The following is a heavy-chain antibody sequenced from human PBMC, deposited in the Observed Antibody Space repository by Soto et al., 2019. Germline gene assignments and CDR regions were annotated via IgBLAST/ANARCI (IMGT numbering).Heavy chain of an antibody. V-gene: IGHV3-9*01. Sequence: PGGSLRLSCAASGFTLDDYAMHWVRQAPGKGLEWVSGISWNSGSIGYADSVKGRFTISRDNAKNSLYLQMNSLRVEDTALYYCAKALTATTSYNWFDPWGQGTLVTVSS. CDR3: AKALTATTSYNWFDP. CDR1: GFTLDDYA. D-gene: IGHD1-1*01. CDR2: ISWNSGSI. J-gene: IGHJ5*02.